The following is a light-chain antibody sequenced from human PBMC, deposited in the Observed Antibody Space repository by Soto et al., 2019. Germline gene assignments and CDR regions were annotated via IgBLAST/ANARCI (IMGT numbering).Light chain of an antibody. CDR3: QQRSNGTPLT. J-gene: IGKJ5*01. CDR2: DAS. CDR1: QSVSRY. Sequence: EIVFTQSPATLSLSPRERATLSCRASQSVSRYLAWYQQKPGQAPRLLIYDASNRATGIPARFSGSGSGTDFTLTISSLEPEDFAVYYCQQRSNGTPLTFGQGTRLEI. V-gene: IGKV3-11*01.